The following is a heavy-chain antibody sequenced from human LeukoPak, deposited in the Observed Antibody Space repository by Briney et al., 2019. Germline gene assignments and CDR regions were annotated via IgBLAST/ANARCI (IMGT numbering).Heavy chain of an antibody. J-gene: IGHJ6*02. V-gene: IGHV3-9*01. CDR3: AKDISRATHYYGMDV. Sequence: GGSLRLSCAASGFTFDDYAMHWVRQAPGKGLEWVSGISWNSGSIGYADSVKGRFTISRDNAKNSLYLQMNSLRAEDTALYYCAKDISRATHYYGMDVWGQGTTVTVSS. D-gene: IGHD1-1*01. CDR2: ISWNSGSI. CDR1: GFTFDDYA.